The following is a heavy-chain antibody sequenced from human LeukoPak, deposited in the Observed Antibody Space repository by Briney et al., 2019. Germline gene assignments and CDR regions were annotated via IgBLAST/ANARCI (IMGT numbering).Heavy chain of an antibody. V-gene: IGHV3-9*01. CDR1: GFTFDDYA. J-gene: IGHJ4*02. CDR2: ISWNSGSI. Sequence: GGSLRLSCAASGFTFDDYAMHWVRQAPGKGLEWVSGISWNSGSIGYADSVKGRFTISRDNAKNSLYLQMNSLRAEDTALYYCAKDPSGSYVEYYFDYWGQGTLVTVSS. D-gene: IGHD1-26*01. CDR3: AKDPSGSYVEYYFDY.